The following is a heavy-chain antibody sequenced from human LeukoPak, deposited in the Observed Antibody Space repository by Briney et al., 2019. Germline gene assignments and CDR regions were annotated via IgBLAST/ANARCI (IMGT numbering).Heavy chain of an antibody. Sequence: SETLSLTCTVSGGSISSSSYYWGWIRLPPGKGLEWIGSFYYSGSTYYNPSLKSRVTISVDTSMNQFSLKLSSVTAADTAVYYCARTLRYYFDYWGQGTLVTVSS. J-gene: IGHJ4*02. CDR2: FYYSGST. CDR3: ARTLRYYFDY. V-gene: IGHV4-39*07. CDR1: GGSISSSSYY.